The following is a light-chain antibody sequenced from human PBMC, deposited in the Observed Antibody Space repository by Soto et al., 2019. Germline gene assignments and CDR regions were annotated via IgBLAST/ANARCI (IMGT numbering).Light chain of an antibody. CDR1: HSISRW. CDR3: QQNKSLLS. J-gene: IGKJ4*01. CDR2: DAS. V-gene: IGKV1-5*01. Sequence: DFHMTQSPSALSAHVGDLLTIPCRASHSISRWLAWYQQKPGKAPNLLIYDASSLEIGVPSRFSGSGSGTEFTLTISSLQPDDFATYYCQQNKSLLSFGGGTKVDIK.